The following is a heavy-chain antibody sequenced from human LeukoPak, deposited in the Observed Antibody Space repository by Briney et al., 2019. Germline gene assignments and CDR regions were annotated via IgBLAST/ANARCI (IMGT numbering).Heavy chain of an antibody. J-gene: IGHJ4*02. D-gene: IGHD3-10*01. CDR1: GGSMSTYY. Sequence: SETLSLTCTVSGGSMSTYYWTWIRQPPGKGLEWIGFIYYTGSTNYNPSLKSRVTISVDTSKNQFSLKLSSVTAADTAVYYCALGTMIRGVIKSPFDYWGQGTLVTVSS. CDR2: IYYTGST. V-gene: IGHV4-59*12. CDR3: ALGTMIRGVIKSPFDY.